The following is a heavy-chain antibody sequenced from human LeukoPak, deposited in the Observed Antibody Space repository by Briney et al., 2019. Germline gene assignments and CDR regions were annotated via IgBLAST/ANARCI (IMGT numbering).Heavy chain of an antibody. Sequence: GGSLRLSCAASGFTFSNAWMSWVRQAPGKGLEWVSSISDSGNYIYYADSVKGRFTISRDNSKNTLYLQMNSLRAEDTAVYYCAKFDYNQPSDYWGQGTLVTVSS. CDR2: ISDSGNYI. CDR3: AKFDYNQPSDY. J-gene: IGHJ4*02. CDR1: GFTFSNAW. V-gene: IGHV3-21*01. D-gene: IGHD3-16*01.